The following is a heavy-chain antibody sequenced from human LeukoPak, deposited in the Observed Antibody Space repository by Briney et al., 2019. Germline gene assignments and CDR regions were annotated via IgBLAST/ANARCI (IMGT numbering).Heavy chain of an antibody. J-gene: IGHJ4*02. CDR3: VKGPRGTSGYTH. Sequence: GGSLRLSCAASGFTFSSYAMTWVRQAPGKGLEWVSAISGSGCNTYYADSVKGRFTVSRENSENTLYLQMNSLRAEDTAIYYCVKGPRGTSGYTHWGQGTLVTVSS. CDR1: GFTFSSYA. D-gene: IGHD3-22*01. CDR2: ISGSGCNT. V-gene: IGHV3-23*01.